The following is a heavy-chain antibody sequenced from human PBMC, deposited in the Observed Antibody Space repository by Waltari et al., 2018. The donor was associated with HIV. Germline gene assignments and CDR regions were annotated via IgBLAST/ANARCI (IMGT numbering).Heavy chain of an antibody. V-gene: IGHV3-23*04. Sequence: EVQLVESGGGLVQPGGSLRLSCAASGFTFSSYAMSWVRQAPGKGLEWVSAISGRGGSTYYADSVKGRFTISRDNSKNTLYLQMNSLRAEDTAVYYCAKVPRTYYYDSSGYYYFDYWGQGTLVTVSS. D-gene: IGHD3-22*01. J-gene: IGHJ4*02. CDR2: ISGRGGST. CDR1: GFTFSSYA. CDR3: AKVPRTYYYDSSGYYYFDY.